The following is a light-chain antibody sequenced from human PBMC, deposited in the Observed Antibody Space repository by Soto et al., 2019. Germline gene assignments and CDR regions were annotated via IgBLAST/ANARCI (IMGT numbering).Light chain of an antibody. CDR1: QSVGTR. Sequence: EIVLTQSPGTLSLSPGERATLFCRASQSVGTRLAWYQHKTGQAPRLLISGASSRATGIPDRFTGSGSETSFTLTISRLEPVDFAVYYCQLYATTPPITFGGGTKVDIK. CDR2: GAS. J-gene: IGKJ4*01. CDR3: QLYATTPPIT. V-gene: IGKV3-20*01.